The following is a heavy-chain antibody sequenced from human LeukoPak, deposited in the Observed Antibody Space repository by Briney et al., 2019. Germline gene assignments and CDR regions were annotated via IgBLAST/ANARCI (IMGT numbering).Heavy chain of an antibody. CDR2: INWNGGST. CDR1: GFTFANYG. Sequence: GGSLRLSCAASGFTFANYGMSWVRHAPGKGLEWVSGINWNGGSTGYADSVKGRFTISRDNAKNSLYLQMNSLRAEDTGLYHCARDGQQSSWYAYTGVWFDPWGQGTLVTVSS. CDR3: ARDGQQSSWYAYTGVWFDP. J-gene: IGHJ5*02. V-gene: IGHV3-20*01. D-gene: IGHD6-13*01.